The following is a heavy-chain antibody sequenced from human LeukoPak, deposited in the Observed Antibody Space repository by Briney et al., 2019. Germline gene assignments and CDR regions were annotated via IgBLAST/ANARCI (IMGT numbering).Heavy chain of an antibody. J-gene: IGHJ6*03. V-gene: IGHV1-18*01. CDR1: GYTFTSYG. D-gene: IGHD5-12*01. Sequence: ASVKVSCKASGYTFTSYGISWVRQAPGPGLEWMGWISAYNGNTNYAQKFQGRGTMTRDTSTSTVYMELSSLRSEDTAVYYCARNSGYDLHYYYMDVWGKGTTVTISS. CDR3: ARNSGYDLHYYYMDV. CDR2: ISAYNGNT.